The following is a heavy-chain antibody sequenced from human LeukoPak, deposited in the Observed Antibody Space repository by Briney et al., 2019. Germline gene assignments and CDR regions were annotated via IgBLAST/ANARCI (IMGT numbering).Heavy chain of an antibody. CDR2: ISGSGGST. CDR3: ANLWAGPLTSGIVGGSK. CDR1: GFTFSSYA. D-gene: IGHD1-26*01. J-gene: IGHJ4*02. V-gene: IGHV3-23*01. Sequence: GGSLRLSCEASGFTFSSYAVSWVRQAPGKGLAWVSAISGSGGSTHYADSVKGRFTISRDNSKNTLYLQMSCLRAEDTAVYYCANLWAGPLTSGIVGGSKWGQGTLVTVSS.